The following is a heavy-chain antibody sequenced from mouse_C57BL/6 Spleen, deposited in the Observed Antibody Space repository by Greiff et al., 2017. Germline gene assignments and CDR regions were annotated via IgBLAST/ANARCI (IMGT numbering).Heavy chain of an antibody. CDR1: GFTFSDYG. CDR2: ISRGSSTI. J-gene: IGHJ2*01. CDR3: ARIIYDGYYGVFDY. D-gene: IGHD2-3*01. Sequence: DVKLVESGGGLVKPGGSLKLSCAASGFTFSDYGMHWVRQAPEKGLEWVAYISRGSSTIYYADTVNGRFTISRDNAKNTLFLQMSRLRAEDTAMYYCARIIYDGYYGVFDYWGQGTTLTVSS. V-gene: IGHV5-17*01.